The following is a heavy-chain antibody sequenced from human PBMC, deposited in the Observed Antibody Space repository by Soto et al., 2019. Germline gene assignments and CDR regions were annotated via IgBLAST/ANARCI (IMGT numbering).Heavy chain of an antibody. CDR1: GFTFSSYG. CDR2: ISYDGSNK. CDR3: GGRGSGLDN. V-gene: IGHV3-30*03. D-gene: IGHD3-10*01. Sequence: QVQLVEAGGGVVQPGRSLRLSCAASGFTFSSYGMHWVRQAPGKGLEWVAVISYDGSNKYYADSVKGRFTISRDNSKNTRYLQMKSRRAGDTAVYYCGGRGSGLDNWGQGTLVTGSS. J-gene: IGHJ4*02.